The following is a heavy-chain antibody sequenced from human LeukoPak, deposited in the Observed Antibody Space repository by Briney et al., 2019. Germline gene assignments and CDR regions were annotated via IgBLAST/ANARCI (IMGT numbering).Heavy chain of an antibody. CDR1: GFTFSSYE. J-gene: IGHJ4*02. CDR3: ARGYGDFDY. D-gene: IGHD4-17*01. CDR2: ISSSGSTV. Sequence: GGSLRLSCAASGFTFSSYEMNWVRQAPGEGLEWVSYISSSGSTVYNADSVKGRFTISRDNAKNTLYLQMNSLRAEDTAVYYCARGYGDFDYWGQGTLVTVSS. V-gene: IGHV3-48*03.